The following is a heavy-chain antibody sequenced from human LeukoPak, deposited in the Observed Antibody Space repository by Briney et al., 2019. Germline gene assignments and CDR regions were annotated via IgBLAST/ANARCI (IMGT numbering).Heavy chain of an antibody. V-gene: IGHV3-74*01. CDR1: GFTFSSYR. D-gene: IGHD1-1*01. CDR3: ARDSPRTGP. CDR2: IDGDGRIT. J-gene: IGHJ5*02. Sequence: PGGSLRLSCAASGFTFSSYRMHWVRQVPGQGLVWVSHIDGDGRITNYGDSVKGRFTISRDNAKNILYLQMNSLRAEDTAVYYCARDSPRTGPWGQGILVTVSS.